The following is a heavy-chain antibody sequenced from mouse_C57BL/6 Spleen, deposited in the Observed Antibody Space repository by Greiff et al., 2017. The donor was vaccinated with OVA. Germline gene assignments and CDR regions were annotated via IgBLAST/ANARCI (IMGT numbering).Heavy chain of an antibody. CDR3: ARSYYGSPYYAMDY. CDR2: IYPGSGST. D-gene: IGHD1-1*01. CDR1: GYTFTSYW. V-gene: IGHV1-55*01. Sequence: VQLQQSGAELVKPGASVKMSCKASGYTFTSYWITWVKQRPGQGLEWIGDIYPGSGSTNYNEKFKSKATLTVDTSSSTAYMQLSSLTSEDSAVYYCARSYYGSPYYAMDYWGQGTSVTVSS. J-gene: IGHJ4*01.